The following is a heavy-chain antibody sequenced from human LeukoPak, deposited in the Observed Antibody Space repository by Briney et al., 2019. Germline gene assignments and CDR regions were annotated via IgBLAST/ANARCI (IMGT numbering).Heavy chain of an antibody. Sequence: PGGSLRLSCAASGFTVTSNYMSWVRHAPGEGLEWDSVIYSVGSTYYADSAKSRFAIPRDNSTTTPTLHRNSLRGEETAVYYCGREGRPISLFYGMDVWGQGTTVTVSS. CDR2: IYSVGST. CDR3: GREGRPISLFYGMDV. V-gene: IGHV3-66*02. CDR1: GFTVTSNY. J-gene: IGHJ6*02. D-gene: IGHD3-10*01.